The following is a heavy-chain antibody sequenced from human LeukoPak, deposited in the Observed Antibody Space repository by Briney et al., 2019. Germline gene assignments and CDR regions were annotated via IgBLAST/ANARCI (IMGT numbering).Heavy chain of an antibody. Sequence: SQTLSLTCGISGDSVSSKSGGWNWIRQSPSRGLEWLGRTYYTSKWYNEYAVSMKSRITINSDTSKNQLSLHLDTVTPEDTAVYYCAREQLWSGPNRFDSWGQGTLATVSS. CDR3: AREQLWSGPNRFDS. D-gene: IGHD3-10*02. J-gene: IGHJ5*01. V-gene: IGHV6-1*01. CDR2: TYYTSKWYN. CDR1: GDSVSSKSGG.